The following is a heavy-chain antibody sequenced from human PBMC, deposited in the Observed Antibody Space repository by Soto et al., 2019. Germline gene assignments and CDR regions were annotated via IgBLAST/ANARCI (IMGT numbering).Heavy chain of an antibody. V-gene: IGHV3-30-3*01. CDR3: ARVKGSRDGYSVDYYYYGMDV. D-gene: IGHD5-18*01. CDR1: GFTFSSYA. Sequence: QVQLVESGGGVVQPGRSLRLSCAASGFTFSSYAMHWVRQAPGKGLEWVAVISYDGSNKYYADSVKGRFTISRDNSKNTLYLQMNSLSAEDTAVYYCARVKGSRDGYSVDYYYYGMDVWGQGTTVTVSS. J-gene: IGHJ6*02. CDR2: ISYDGSNK.